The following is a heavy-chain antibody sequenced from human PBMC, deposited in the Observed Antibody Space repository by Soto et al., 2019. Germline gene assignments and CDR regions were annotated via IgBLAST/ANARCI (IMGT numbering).Heavy chain of an antibody. D-gene: IGHD3-9*01. CDR3: ARHLYYDISPGYLRPYHYYGMDV. J-gene: IGHJ6*02. CDR1: GHSMSNTDYF. Sequence: SETLSLTCTVSGHSMSNTDYFLGWIRQTPWSDLQWIGSLFYTGHTYYNLSLLSRVTISADTSKNQFFLRLTSVTAADTGVYYCARHLYYDISPGYLRPYHYYGMDVWGQGTTVTV. V-gene: IGHV4-39*01. CDR2: LFYTGHT.